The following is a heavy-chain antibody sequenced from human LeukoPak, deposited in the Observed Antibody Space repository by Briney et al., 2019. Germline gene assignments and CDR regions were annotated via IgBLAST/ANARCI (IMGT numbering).Heavy chain of an antibody. Sequence: SETLSLTCTVSGGSISSDYWSWIRQPPGKGLEWIGYTYYSGSTNYNPSLKSRVTISVDMSKNQFSLKLSSVTAADTAVYYCARVSGATITTYYGMDVWGQGTTVTVS. CDR3: ARVSGATITTYYGMDV. CDR2: TYYSGST. D-gene: IGHD5-12*01. J-gene: IGHJ6*02. V-gene: IGHV4-59*01. CDR1: GGSISSDY.